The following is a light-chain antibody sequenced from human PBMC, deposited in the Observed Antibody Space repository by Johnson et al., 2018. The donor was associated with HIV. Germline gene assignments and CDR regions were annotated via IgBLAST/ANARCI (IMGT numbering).Light chain of an antibody. CDR3: ATWDSSLSAYG. Sequence: QSVLTQPPSVSAAPGQKVTISCSGSSSNIGNNYVSWYQQLPGTAPKLLIYDNDKRPSGIPDRFSASKSGSSATLGITGLQTGDEADYYCATWDSSLSAYGFGPGTKVTIL. J-gene: IGLJ1*01. CDR1: SSNIGNNY. CDR2: DND. V-gene: IGLV1-51*01.